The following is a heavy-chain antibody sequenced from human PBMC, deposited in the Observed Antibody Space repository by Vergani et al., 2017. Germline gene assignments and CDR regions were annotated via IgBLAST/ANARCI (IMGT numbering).Heavy chain of an antibody. D-gene: IGHD2-2*01. CDR2: IKSKTDGGTT. J-gene: IGHJ6*03. V-gene: IGHV3-15*01. CDR1: GFTFSNDW. CDR3: TTDIVVVPAAYYYYYYMDV. Sequence: EVQLVESGGGLVKPGGSLRLSCAASGFTFSNDWMSWVRQAPGKGLEWVGRIKSKTDGGTTDYAAPVKGRFTISRDDSKNTLYLQMNSLKTEDTAVYYCTTDIVVVPAAYYYYYYMDVWGKGTTVTVSS.